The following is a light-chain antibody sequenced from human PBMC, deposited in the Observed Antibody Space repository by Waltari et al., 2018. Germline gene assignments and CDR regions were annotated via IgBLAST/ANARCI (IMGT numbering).Light chain of an antibody. CDR2: EDN. CDR1: SRHFATYY. J-gene: IGLJ2*01. Sequence: FMLPQPPSVSESPGKTVTISCTRSSRHFATYYEQWYQQPPGTAPTKVIYEDNQRPSGVPDRFSGSIDSSSNSASLIISGLKAEDEADYYCQSFDSSHVVFGGGTKLTVL. V-gene: IGLV6-57*03. CDR3: QSFDSSHVV.